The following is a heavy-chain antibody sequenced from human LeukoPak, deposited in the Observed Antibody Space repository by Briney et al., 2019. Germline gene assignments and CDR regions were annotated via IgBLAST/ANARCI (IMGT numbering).Heavy chain of an antibody. V-gene: IGHV1-18*01. CDR2: ISAYNGNT. CDR3: ARAYRSGWGLPQDDY. CDR1: GHTFTSYG. Sequence: VASVKVSCKASGHTFTSYGISWVRQAPGQGLEWMGWISAYNGNTNYAQKLQGRVTMTTDTSTSTAYMELRSLRSDDTAVYYCARAYRSGWGLPQDDYWGQGTLVTVSS. D-gene: IGHD6-19*01. J-gene: IGHJ4*02.